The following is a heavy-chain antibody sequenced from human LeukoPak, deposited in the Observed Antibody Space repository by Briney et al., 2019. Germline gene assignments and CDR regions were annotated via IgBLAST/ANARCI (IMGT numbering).Heavy chain of an antibody. Sequence: SETLSLTCTVSGGSISSYYWSWIRQPPGKGLEWIGYIYYSGSTNYNPSLKSRVTISVDASKNQFSLKLSSVTAADTAVYYCARVVVGAYFDYWGQGTLVTVSS. D-gene: IGHD1-26*01. J-gene: IGHJ4*02. CDR1: GGSISSYY. CDR3: ARVVVGAYFDY. V-gene: IGHV4-59*01. CDR2: IYYSGST.